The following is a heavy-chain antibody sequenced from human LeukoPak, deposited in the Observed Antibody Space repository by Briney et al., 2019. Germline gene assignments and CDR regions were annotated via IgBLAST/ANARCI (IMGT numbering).Heavy chain of an antibody. J-gene: IGHJ4*02. V-gene: IGHV1-18*01. D-gene: IGHD2-15*01. CDR2: NSAYNGNT. CDR1: GYTFTSYG. Sequence: GASVNVSGTSSGYTFTSYGNGLVRQAPAQGLELKGLNSAYNGNTNYAQKLQGRVTMNTDTSTRTAYMELRSLRSDDTAVYYCARVVSEAAATPTGYWGQGTLVTVSS. CDR3: ARVVSEAAATPTGY.